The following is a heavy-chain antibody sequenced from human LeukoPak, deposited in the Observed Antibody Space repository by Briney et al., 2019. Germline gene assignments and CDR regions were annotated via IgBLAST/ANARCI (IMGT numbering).Heavy chain of an antibody. CDR1: GYTFTGYY. CDR2: INPNSGGT. J-gene: IGHJ3*02. CDR3: AREYYNFLTNFFEAFDI. V-gene: IGHV1-2*02. Sequence: ASVKVSCKASGYTFTGYYMHWVRQAPGQGLKWMGWINPNSGGTNYAQKFQGRVTMTRDTSISTAYMELSRLRSDDTAVYYCAREYYNFLTNFFEAFDIWGQGTMVTVSS. D-gene: IGHD3-9*01.